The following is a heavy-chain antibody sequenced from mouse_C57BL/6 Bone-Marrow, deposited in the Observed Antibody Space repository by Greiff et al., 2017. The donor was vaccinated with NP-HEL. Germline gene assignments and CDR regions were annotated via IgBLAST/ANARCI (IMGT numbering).Heavy chain of an antibody. J-gene: IGHJ3*01. CDR3: ARAAQASPFAY. Sequence: QRPEQGLEWIGRIDPANGNTKYAPKFQGKATITADTSSNTAYLQLSSLTSEDTAIYYCARAAQASPFAYWGQGTLVTVSA. V-gene: IGHV14-3*01. D-gene: IGHD3-2*02. CDR2: IDPANGNT.